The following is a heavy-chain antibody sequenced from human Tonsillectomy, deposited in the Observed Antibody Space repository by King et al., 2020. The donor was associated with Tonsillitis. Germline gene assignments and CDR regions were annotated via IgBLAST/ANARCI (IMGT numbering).Heavy chain of an antibody. CDR3: GIGGGIALSDF. CDR2: IRHRIGSVYYSGST. CDR1: GCSNSNAFY. D-gene: IGHD3-3*01. J-gene: IGHJ4*02. V-gene: IGHV4-38-2*02. Sequence: VQLQESGPGLMRPSETLSLTCSVSGCSNSNAFYWHWIRQPPGKGLEWVGSIRHRIGSVYYSGSTYYSSSLKSRVTISVATSKNQLSLKLHSVTAADTAIYYCGIGGGIALSDFWGPGTLVTVSS.